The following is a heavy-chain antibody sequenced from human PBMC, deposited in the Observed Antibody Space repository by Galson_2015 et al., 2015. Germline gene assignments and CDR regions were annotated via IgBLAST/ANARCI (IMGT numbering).Heavy chain of an antibody. J-gene: IGHJ6*02. D-gene: IGHD4-17*01. CDR3: ARAGNPTTVTMGGMDV. CDR1: GFIFNNYG. Sequence: SLRLSCAASGFIFNNYGIHWVRQDPGKGLEWVAVIWKDGNNRYYADSVKGRFTISRDNSRNTLYLQMNSLRVEDTAVYYCARAGNPTTVTMGGMDVWGRGTTVIVSS. V-gene: IGHV3-33*01. CDR2: IWKDGNNR.